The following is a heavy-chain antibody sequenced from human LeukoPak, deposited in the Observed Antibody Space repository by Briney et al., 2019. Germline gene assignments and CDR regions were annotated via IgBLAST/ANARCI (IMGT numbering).Heavy chain of an antibody. CDR3: ARDLGSSLRLGLYMDV. CDR1: GYTFTGYY. Sequence: ASVKVSCKASGYTFTGYYMHWVRQAPGQGLEWMGWINPNSGGTNYAQKFQGRVTMTRGTSISTAYMELSRLRSDDTAVYYCARDLGSSLRLGLYMDVWGKGTTVTVSS. V-gene: IGHV1-2*02. CDR2: INPNSGGT. J-gene: IGHJ6*03. D-gene: IGHD6-6*01.